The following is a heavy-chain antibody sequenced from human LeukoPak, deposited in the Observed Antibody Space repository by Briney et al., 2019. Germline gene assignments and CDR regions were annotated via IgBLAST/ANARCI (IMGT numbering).Heavy chain of an antibody. D-gene: IGHD6-13*01. V-gene: IGHV3-30*18. J-gene: IGHJ4*02. CDR3: AKDGYSSSWYPLDY. Sequence: GGSLRLSCAASGFTFSSYGMHWVRQAPGKGLEWVAVISYDGSNKYYADSVKGRFTISRDNSKNTLYLQMNSLRAEDTAVYYCAKDGYSSSWYPLDYWGQGTLVTVSS. CDR2: ISYDGSNK. CDR1: GFTFSSYG.